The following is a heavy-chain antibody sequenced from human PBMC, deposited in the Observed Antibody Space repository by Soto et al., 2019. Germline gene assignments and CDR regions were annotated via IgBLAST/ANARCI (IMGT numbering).Heavy chain of an antibody. J-gene: IGHJ4*02. V-gene: IGHV1-69*08. D-gene: IGHD1-26*01. CDR1: GGTSTIYT. CDR3: ATEKYGAGRVGVFY. Sequence: QVPLVQSGAEVKKPGSSVKVSCEASGGTSTIYTITWVRQAPGQGLAWMGMIVPMLGITNYARNFQARVTFTADTSTGTAYMELSSLRFEDTAMYYCATEKYGAGRVGVFYWGQGTKFTVSS. CDR2: IVPMLGIT.